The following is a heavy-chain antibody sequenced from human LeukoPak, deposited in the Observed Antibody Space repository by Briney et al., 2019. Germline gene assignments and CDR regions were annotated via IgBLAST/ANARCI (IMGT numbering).Heavy chain of an antibody. CDR1: GFSFTKAW. Sequence: GGSLRLSCAASGFSFTKAWMNWVRQAPGKGLEWVSSISSSSSYIYYADSVKGRFTISRDDAKNSLYLQMNSLRAEDTAVYYCARDDSNGVTTDRYYYYGMDVWGQGTTVTVSS. CDR3: ARDDSNGVTTDRYYYYGMDV. CDR2: ISSSSSYI. J-gene: IGHJ6*02. D-gene: IGHD2-21*02. V-gene: IGHV3-21*01.